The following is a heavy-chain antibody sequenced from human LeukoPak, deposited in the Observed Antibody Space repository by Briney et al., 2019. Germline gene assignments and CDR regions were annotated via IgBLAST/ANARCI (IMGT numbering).Heavy chain of an antibody. D-gene: IGHD6-19*01. CDR3: ARDISSGSRDLGY. V-gene: IGHV3-53*01. CDR2: IYSGGST. Sequence: GGSLRLSCAASGFTVSSNYMSWVRQAPGKGLEWVSVIYSGGSTYYADSVRGRFTISRDNSKNTLYLQMNSLRAEDTAVYYCARDISSGSRDLGYWGQGTLVTVSS. J-gene: IGHJ4*02. CDR1: GFTVSSNY.